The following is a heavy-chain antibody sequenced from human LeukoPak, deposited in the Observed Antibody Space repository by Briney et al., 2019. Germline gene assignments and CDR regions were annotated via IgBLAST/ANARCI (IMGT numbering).Heavy chain of an antibody. CDR3: ARGVTPYDAFAI. V-gene: IGHV4-59*08. D-gene: IGHD3-10*01. CDR2: SYYSGST. CDR1: GGSISCYY. J-gene: IGHJ3*02. Sequence: SETLSLTCTVSGGSISCYYWSWIRQPPGKGLEWIGYSYYSGSTNYNPSLKSRVTISVDTSKNQFSLKLSSVTAADTAVYYCARGVTPYDAFAIWGQGTMVTVSS.